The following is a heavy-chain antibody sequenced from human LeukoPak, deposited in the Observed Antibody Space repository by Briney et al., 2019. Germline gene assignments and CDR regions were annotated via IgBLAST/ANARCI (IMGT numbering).Heavy chain of an antibody. V-gene: IGHV3-74*01. J-gene: IGHJ5*02. CDR2: LNTDGERT. CDR3: VVDFQYNSP. CDR1: GLTFSNFW. Sequence: GSLRLSCAASGLTFSNFWMHWVRQAPGKGLVWVSGLNTDGERTVYADSVKGRFTISRDNAKNTLYLQMNSLRAEDTAVYYCVVDFQYNSPWGQGTLVTVSS. D-gene: IGHD1-26*01.